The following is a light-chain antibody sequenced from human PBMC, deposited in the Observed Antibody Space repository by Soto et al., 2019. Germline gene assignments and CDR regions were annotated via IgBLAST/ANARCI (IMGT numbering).Light chain of an antibody. J-gene: IGKJ4*01. CDR1: QGIGNF. V-gene: IGKV1-27*01. Sequence: DIEMTQSPSSLSASLGDTVTITCRASQGIGNFLAWYQQKPGDVPKLLIYAGSTVQSGGPSRFSGSGSGTDFTLTISSLQPEDVATYFCHRYNSVPLTFGGGTRVEIK. CDR2: AGS. CDR3: HRYNSVPLT.